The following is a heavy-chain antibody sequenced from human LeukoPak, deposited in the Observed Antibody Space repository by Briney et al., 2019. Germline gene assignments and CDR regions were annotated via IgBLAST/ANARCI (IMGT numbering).Heavy chain of an antibody. D-gene: IGHD2-2*01. CDR2: IYYSGNT. J-gene: IGHJ5*02. V-gene: IGHV4-39*01. CDR3: ARHEGGRYQLLFGPSRHWFDP. CDR1: GDSISSSNKY. Sequence: SETLSLTCTVSGDSISSSNKYWGCVRRPTGKGLEWIGSIYYSGNTYYNPSLKSRVTISVDTSKNQFSLKLSSVAAADTAVYYCARHEGGRYQLLFGPSRHWFDPWGQGTLVTVSS.